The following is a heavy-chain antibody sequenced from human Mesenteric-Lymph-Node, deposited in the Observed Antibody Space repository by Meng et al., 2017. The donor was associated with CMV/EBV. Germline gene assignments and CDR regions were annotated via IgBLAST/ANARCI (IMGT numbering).Heavy chain of an antibody. Sequence: SVQVSCKASGYTFTSYDIIWVRQATGQGLEWMGGIIPIFGTANYAQKFQGRVTITTDESTSTAYMELSSLRSEDTAVYYCAVPSSTSYYYYYGMDVWGQGTTVTVSS. CDR1: GYTFTSYD. D-gene: IGHD2-2*01. CDR2: IIPIFGTA. CDR3: AVPSSTSYYYYYGMDV. J-gene: IGHJ6*02. V-gene: IGHV1-69*05.